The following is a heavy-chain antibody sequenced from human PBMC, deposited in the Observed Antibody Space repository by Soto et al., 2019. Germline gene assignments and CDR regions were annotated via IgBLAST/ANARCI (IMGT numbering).Heavy chain of an antibody. CDR1: GGTFSSYT. CDR2: IIPILGIA. D-gene: IGHD3-16*01. J-gene: IGHJ4*02. CDR3: ARDGGSESLDY. Sequence: QVQLVQSGAEVKKPGSSVKVSCKASGGTFSSYTISWVRQAPGQGLEWMGRIIPILGIANYAQKFQGRVTITADKSTSTAYMELSSLRSEDTAVYYCARDGGSESLDYWGQGTLVTVSS. V-gene: IGHV1-69*08.